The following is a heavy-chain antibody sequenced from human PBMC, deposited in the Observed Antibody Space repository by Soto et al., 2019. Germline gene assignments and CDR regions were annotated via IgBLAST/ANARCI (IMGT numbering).Heavy chain of an antibody. Sequence: QVQLVQSGAEVKKPGSSVKVSCKASGGTFSSFAINWVRQAPGQGLEWMGGIIPIFGTANYTQKCRGRVTITAEESPNTAYMEQSSLRSEDTAVYFCARVAGGSYSIKNWFDPWGQGTLVTVSS. CDR3: ARVAGGSYSIKNWFDP. J-gene: IGHJ5*02. D-gene: IGHD1-26*01. CDR2: IIPIFGTA. V-gene: IGHV1-69*01. CDR1: GGTFSSFA.